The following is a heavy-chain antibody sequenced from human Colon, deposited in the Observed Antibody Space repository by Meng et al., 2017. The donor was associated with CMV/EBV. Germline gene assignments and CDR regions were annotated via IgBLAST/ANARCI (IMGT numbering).Heavy chain of an antibody. J-gene: IGHJ3*02. CDR2: IRDDGSSE. CDR3: AKPHNSNRPSEAFDI. CDR1: GFNFNDYG. D-gene: IGHD4-11*01. Sequence: GESLKISCGASGFNFNDYGMHWVRQAPGKGLEWVAFIRDDGSSESYAVSVKGRFTISRDNSQNTLYLQMNSLRLQDTAVYYCAKPHNSNRPSEAFDIWGLGTVVTVSS. V-gene: IGHV3-30*02.